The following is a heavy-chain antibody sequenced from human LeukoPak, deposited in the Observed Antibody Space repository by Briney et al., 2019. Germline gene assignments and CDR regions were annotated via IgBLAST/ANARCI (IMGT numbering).Heavy chain of an antibody. CDR1: GGSFGGYY. CDR3: ARGRWFDP. V-gene: IGHV4-34*01. Sequence: PSETLSLTCAVYGGSFGGYYWSWIRQPPGKGLEWIGEINHSGSTNYNPSLKSRVTISVDTSKNQFSLKLSSVTAADTAVHYCARGRWFDPWGQGTLVTVSS. CDR2: INHSGST. J-gene: IGHJ5*02.